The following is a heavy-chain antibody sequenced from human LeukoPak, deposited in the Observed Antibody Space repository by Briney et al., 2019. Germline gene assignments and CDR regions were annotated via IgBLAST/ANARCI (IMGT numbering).Heavy chain of an antibody. D-gene: IGHD6-19*01. J-gene: IGHJ4*02. V-gene: IGHV1-46*01. CDR2: INPSGGST. CDR1: GYTFTSYY. CDR3: ASETTRDSSGSDY. Sequence: ASVKVSCKASGYTFTSYYMHWVRQAPGQGLEWMGIINPSGGSTSYAQKFQGRVTMTRDMSTSTVYMELSSLRPEDTAVYYCASETTRDSSGSDYWGQGTLVTVSS.